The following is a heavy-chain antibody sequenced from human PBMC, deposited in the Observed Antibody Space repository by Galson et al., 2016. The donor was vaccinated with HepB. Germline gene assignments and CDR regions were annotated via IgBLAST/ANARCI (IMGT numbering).Heavy chain of an antibody. CDR1: GFSSSDYY. D-gene: IGHD2/OR15-2a*01. CDR2: ISTSGDII. CDR3: ARDMYTTARDY. Sequence: SLRLSCAASGFSSSDYYMTWIRQAPGKGLEYISYISTSGDIIYYADSVKGRFTISRDNAKSSFYLQMNNLRAEDTGVYYCARDMYTTARDYWGQGTLVTVSS. V-gene: IGHV3-11*04. J-gene: IGHJ4*02.